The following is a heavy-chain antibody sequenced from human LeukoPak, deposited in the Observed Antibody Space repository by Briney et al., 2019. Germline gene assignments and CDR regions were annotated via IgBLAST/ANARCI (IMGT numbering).Heavy chain of an antibody. V-gene: IGHV3-21*01. CDR2: ISSSSSYI. CDR3: ARDDPYYDILTGYVY. J-gene: IGHJ4*02. D-gene: IGHD3-9*01. CDR1: GFTFSSYS. Sequence: GGPLRLSCAASGFTFSSYSMNWVRQAPGKGLEWVSSISSSSSYIYYADSVKGRFTISRDNAKNSLYLQMNSLRAEDTAVYYCARDDPYYDILTGYVYWGQGTLVTVSS.